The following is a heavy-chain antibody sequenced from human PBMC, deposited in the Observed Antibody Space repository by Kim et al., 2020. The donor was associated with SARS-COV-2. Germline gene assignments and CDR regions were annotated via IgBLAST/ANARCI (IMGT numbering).Heavy chain of an antibody. D-gene: IGHD6-13*01. V-gene: IGHV1-24*01. J-gene: IGHJ6*02. CDR1: GYTLTELS. CDR2: FDPEDGET. Sequence: ASVKVSCEVSGYTLTELSMHWVRQAPGKGLEWMGGFDPEDGETIYAQKFQGRVTMTEDTSTDTAYMELSSLRSEDTAVYYCATDSSSLYYYGMDVWGQGTTVTVSS. CDR3: ATDSSSLYYYGMDV.